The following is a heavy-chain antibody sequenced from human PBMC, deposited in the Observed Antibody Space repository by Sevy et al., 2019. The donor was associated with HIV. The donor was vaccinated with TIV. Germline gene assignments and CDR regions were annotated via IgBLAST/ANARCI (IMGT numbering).Heavy chain of an antibody. Sequence: GGSLRLSCAASGFTFSTYAMNWVRQAPGKGLEWVSTLGSGGVTTYYAHSVRGRFTISRDISKNTLFLQMNSLRVDDTAVYYCTRYALTSRTWFDPWGQGTLVTVSS. CDR3: TRYALTSRTWFDP. V-gene: IGHV3-23*01. J-gene: IGHJ5*02. CDR2: LGSGGVTT. CDR1: GFTFSTYA. D-gene: IGHD7-27*01.